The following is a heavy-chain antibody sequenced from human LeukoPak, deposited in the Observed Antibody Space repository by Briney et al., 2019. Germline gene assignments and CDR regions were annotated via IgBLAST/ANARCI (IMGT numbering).Heavy chain of an antibody. CDR3: AADSSGYYGLIDY. V-gene: IGHV3-9*01. CDR2: ISWNSGSI. J-gene: IGHJ4*02. D-gene: IGHD3-22*01. CDR1: GFTFDDYA. Sequence: GGSLRLSCAASGFTFDDYAMHWVRQAPGKGLEWVSGISWNSGSIGYADSVKGRFTISRDNAKNSLYLQMNSLRAEDTALYYCAADSSGYYGLIDYWGQGTLVTVSS.